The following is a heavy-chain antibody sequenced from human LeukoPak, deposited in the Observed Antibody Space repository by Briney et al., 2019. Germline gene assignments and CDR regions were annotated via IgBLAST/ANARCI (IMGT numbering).Heavy chain of an antibody. D-gene: IGHD3-16*01. CDR1: GFTFSSYS. CDR2: ISSSSTSI. V-gene: IGHV3-48*02. Sequence: GGSLRLSCAASGFTFSSYSMNWVRQAPGKGLEWVSYISSSSTSICYADSVKGRFTISRDNAKNSLYLQMNSLRDEDTAVYYCARALGGDTGGFGYWGQGTLVTVSS. CDR3: ARALGGDTGGFGY. J-gene: IGHJ4*02.